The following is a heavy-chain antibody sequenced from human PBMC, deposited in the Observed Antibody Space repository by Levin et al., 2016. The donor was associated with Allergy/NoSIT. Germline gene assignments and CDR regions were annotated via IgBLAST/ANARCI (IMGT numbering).Heavy chain of an antibody. Sequence: SETLSLTCTVSGSSVSTSTYFCGWIRQTPGKGLQWIGSIYKSGTTYYNPSLKSRVTMSVDMSKNQFSLKLSSVTAADTAIYYCARHGRDGYYYYYGMDVWGQGTTVTVSS. CDR1: GSSVSTSTYF. V-gene: IGHV4-39*01. D-gene: IGHD5-24*01. J-gene: IGHJ6*02. CDR2: IYKSGTT. CDR3: ARHGRDGYYYYYGMDV.